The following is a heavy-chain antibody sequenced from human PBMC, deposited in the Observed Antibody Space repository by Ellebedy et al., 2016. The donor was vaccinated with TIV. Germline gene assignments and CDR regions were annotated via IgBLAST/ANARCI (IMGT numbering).Heavy chain of an antibody. V-gene: IGHV4-61*08. CDR3: ARVLVGWYFDY. D-gene: IGHD2-15*01. Sequence: SETLSLXCAVSGGSISSGGYSWSWIRQPPGKGLEWIGYIYYSGSTNYNPSLKSRVTISVDTSKNQFSLKLSSVTAADTAVYYCARVLVGWYFDYWGQGTLVTVSS. CDR1: GGSISSGGYS. J-gene: IGHJ4*02. CDR2: IYYSGST.